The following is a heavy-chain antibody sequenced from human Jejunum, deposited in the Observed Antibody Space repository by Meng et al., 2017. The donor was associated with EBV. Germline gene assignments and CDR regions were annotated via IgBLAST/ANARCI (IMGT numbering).Heavy chain of an antibody. Sequence: QLVWSGGGLVQPGESLRLSGAASGFTLSTYWMHWVRQAPGKGLVWVSRISSDGRSITYADSVKGRFTISRDNAKNTLYLQMNSLRVEDTAVYYCATGQGDSRYYFDSWSQGTLVTVSS. D-gene: IGHD3-10*01. CDR2: ISSDGRSI. V-gene: IGHV3-74*01. J-gene: IGHJ4*02. CDR1: GFTLSTYW. CDR3: ATGQGDSRYYFDS.